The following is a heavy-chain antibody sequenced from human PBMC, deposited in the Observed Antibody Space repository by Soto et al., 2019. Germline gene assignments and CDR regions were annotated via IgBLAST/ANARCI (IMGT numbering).Heavy chain of an antibody. V-gene: IGHV3-30-3*01. Sequence: QVQLVESGGGVVQPGRSLRLSCAASGFTFRNYAMHWARQAPGKGLECVAVISYDGSNKFYRDYVKGRFTISRDNSKNTLYLQINSLRYEDTAVYYCARGDREDIAVVVGVRPGEYGVDVWGQGTTVTVSS. J-gene: IGHJ6*02. CDR2: ISYDGSNK. D-gene: IGHD2-15*01. CDR1: GFTFRNYA. CDR3: ARGDREDIAVVVGVRPGEYGVDV.